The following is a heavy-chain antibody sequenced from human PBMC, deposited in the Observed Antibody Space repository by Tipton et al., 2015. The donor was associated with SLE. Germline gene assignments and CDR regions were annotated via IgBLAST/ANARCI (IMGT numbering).Heavy chain of an antibody. CDR3: ARDDPSYWYFDL. Sequence: SLRLSCAASGFTFSIYSMNWVRQAPGEGLEWVSYIGSSVDSTYYADSVKGRFTISRDNAKNTLYLQMNTLRADDTAVYYCARDDPSYWYFDLWGRGTLVTVSS. CDR2: IGSSVDST. D-gene: IGHD6-6*01. V-gene: IGHV3-48*01. J-gene: IGHJ2*01. CDR1: GFTFSIYS.